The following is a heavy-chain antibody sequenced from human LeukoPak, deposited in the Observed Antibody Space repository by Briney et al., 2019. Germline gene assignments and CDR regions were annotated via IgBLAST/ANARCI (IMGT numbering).Heavy chain of an antibody. D-gene: IGHD3-22*01. V-gene: IGHV3-21*01. CDR3: ARFSSSYYDSSGADY. CDR1: GFTFSSYS. Sequence: GGSLRLSSAASGFTFSSYSMNWVRQAPGKGLEWVSSISSSSSYIYYADSVKGRFTISRDNAKNSLYLQMNSLRAEDTAVYYCARFSSSYYDSSGADYWGQGTLVTVSS. CDR2: ISSSSSYI. J-gene: IGHJ4*02.